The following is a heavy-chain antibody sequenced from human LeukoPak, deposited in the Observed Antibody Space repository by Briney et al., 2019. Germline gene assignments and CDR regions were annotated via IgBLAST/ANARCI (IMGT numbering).Heavy chain of an antibody. V-gene: IGHV1-69*04. CDR2: IIPILGIA. CDR1: GGTFSSYA. D-gene: IGHD3-10*01. J-gene: IGHJ4*02. CDR3: ARSGSTYYYGSGSYALPFDY. Sequence: GSSVKVSCKASGGTFSSYAISWARQAPGQGLEWMGRIIPILGIANYAQKFQGRVTITADKSTSTAYMELSSLRSEDTAVYYCARSGSTYYYGSGSYALPFDYWGQGTLVTVSS.